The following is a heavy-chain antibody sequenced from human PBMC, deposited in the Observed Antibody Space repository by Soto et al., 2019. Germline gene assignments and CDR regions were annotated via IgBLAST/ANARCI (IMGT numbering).Heavy chain of an antibody. J-gene: IGHJ3*02. CDR3: ARGGSGWLVDAFDI. V-gene: IGHV3-7*01. Sequence: PGGSLRLSCAASGFTFSSYWMSWVRQAPGKGLEWVANIKQDGSEKYYVDSVKGRFTISRDNAKNSLYLQMNSLRAEDTAVYYCARGGSGWLVDAFDIWGQGTMVTVSS. CDR1: GFTFSSYW. D-gene: IGHD3-10*01. CDR2: IKQDGSEK.